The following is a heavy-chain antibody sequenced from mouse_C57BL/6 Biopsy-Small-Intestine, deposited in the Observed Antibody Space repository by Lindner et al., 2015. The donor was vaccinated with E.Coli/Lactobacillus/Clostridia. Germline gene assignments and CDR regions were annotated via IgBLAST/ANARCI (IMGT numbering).Heavy chain of an antibody. Sequence: VQLQESGAELVKPGASVKLSCTASGFNIKDYYMHWVKQSHGKSLEWIGDINPNNGGTIYNQKFKGKATLTVDKSSSTAYMELRSLTSEDTAVYYCARRQLRLDAMDYWGQGTSVTVSS. CDR1: GFNIKDYY. CDR2: INPNNGGT. J-gene: IGHJ4*01. D-gene: IGHD3-2*02. V-gene: IGHV1-18*01. CDR3: ARRQLRLDAMDY.